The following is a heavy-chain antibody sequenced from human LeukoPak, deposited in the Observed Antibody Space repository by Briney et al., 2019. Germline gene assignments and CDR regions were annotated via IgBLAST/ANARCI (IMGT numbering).Heavy chain of an antibody. J-gene: IGHJ5*02. CDR1: GFTFSNFN. CDR2: ITSSGSHI. Sequence: GGSLRLSCAASGFTFSNFNMNWVRQAPGKGPEWVSSITSSGSHIYYADSVKGRFTISRDNARNSLYLQMNSLRAEDTAVYYCARDNPKPTWGQGTLVTVSS. V-gene: IGHV3-21*01. D-gene: IGHD1-14*01. CDR3: ARDNPKPT.